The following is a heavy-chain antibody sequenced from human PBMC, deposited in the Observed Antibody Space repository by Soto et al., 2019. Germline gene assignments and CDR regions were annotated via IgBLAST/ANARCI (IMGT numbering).Heavy chain of an antibody. V-gene: IGHV4-31*03. J-gene: IGHJ4*02. CDR2: IYYSGNT. CDR3: ASAAPSARTVY. CDR1: GDYISSGGYY. Sequence: QVQLQESGPGLVKPSQALSLTCSVSGDYISSGGYYWTWIRRHPGKGLEWIGHIYYSGNTYYNPCPPSLKTRVSISADTAKNQFFLGLCSVTAASAAAYYCASAAPSARTVYWGEGTVVTVSS.